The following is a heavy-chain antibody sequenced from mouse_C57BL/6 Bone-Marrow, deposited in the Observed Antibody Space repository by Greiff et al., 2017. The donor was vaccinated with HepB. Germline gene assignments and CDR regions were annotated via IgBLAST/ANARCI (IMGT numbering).Heavy chain of an antibody. Sequence: VMLVESGPGLVAPSQSLSITCTVSGFSLTSYAISWVRQPPGKGLEWLGVIWTGGGTNYNSALKYRLSISKDNSKSQVFLKMNSLQTDDTARYYCARNKYYYGSSLYYAMDYWGQGTSVTVSS. CDR2: IWTGGGT. D-gene: IGHD1-1*01. CDR3: ARNKYYYGSSLYYAMDY. V-gene: IGHV2-9-1*01. J-gene: IGHJ4*01. CDR1: GFSLTSYA.